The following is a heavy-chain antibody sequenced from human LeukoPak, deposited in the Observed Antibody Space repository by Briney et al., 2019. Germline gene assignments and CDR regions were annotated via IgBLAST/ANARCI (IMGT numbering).Heavy chain of an antibody. CDR1: GFTFSSYE. V-gene: IGHV3-48*03. CDR3: ARDRIAVAKTTRANFDY. D-gene: IGHD6-19*01. CDR2: ISSSGSTI. Sequence: GGSLRLSCAASGFTFSSYEMNWVRQAPGKGLEWVSYISSSGSTIYYADSVKGRFTISRDNAKNSLYLQMNSLRAEDTAVYYCARDRIAVAKTTRANFDYWGQGTLVTVSS. J-gene: IGHJ4*02.